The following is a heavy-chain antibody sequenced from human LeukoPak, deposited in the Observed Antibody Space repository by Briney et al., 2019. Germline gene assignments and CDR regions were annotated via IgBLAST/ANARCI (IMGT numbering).Heavy chain of an antibody. D-gene: IGHD6-19*01. Sequence: SETLSLTCAVPGYSIGSGYYWGWIRQPPGRGLEWIGSIYHSGSPYYNPSLKSRVTISVDTSKNQFSLKLSSVTAADTAVYYCARLYTSGWVDYWGQGTLVTVSS. V-gene: IGHV4-38-2*01. J-gene: IGHJ4*02. CDR1: GYSIGSGYY. CDR3: ARLYTSGWVDY. CDR2: IYHSGSP.